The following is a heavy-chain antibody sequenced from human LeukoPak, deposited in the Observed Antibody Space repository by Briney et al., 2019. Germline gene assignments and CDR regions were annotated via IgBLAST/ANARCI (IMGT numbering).Heavy chain of an antibody. CDR1: GYTLTELS. J-gene: IGHJ4*02. Sequence: ASVKVSCKVSGYTLTELSMHWVRQAPGKGLGWMGGFDPEDGETIYAQKFQGRVTMTEDTSTDTACMELSSLRSEDTAVYYCATGGYYDSSGYYMVPLDYWGQGTLVTVSS. CDR2: FDPEDGET. V-gene: IGHV1-24*01. D-gene: IGHD3-22*01. CDR3: ATGGYYDSSGYYMVPLDY.